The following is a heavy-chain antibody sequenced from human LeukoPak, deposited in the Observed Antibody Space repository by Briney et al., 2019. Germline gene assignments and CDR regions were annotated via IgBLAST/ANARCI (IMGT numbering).Heavy chain of an antibody. CDR1: ALTFSDYS. Sequence: GGSLRLSCSASALTFSDYSVNWVRQAPGKGLEWVSSISSDSRHIYYADSVKGRFTISRDNAKNSLYLQMNSLRAEDTAVYYCARDGEGFDYWGQGTLVTVSS. CDR2: ISSDSRHI. J-gene: IGHJ4*02. CDR3: ARDGEGFDY. V-gene: IGHV3-21*04. D-gene: IGHD3-10*01.